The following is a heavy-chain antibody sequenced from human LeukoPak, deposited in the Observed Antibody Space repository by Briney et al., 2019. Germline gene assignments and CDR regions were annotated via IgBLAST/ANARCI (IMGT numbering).Heavy chain of an antibody. CDR2: MNPNSGNT. V-gene: IGHV1-8*03. CDR1: GYTFTSYD. CDR3: ARSGVPAGYCSSTSCYNWFDP. D-gene: IGHD2-2*01. J-gene: IGHJ5*02. Sequence: ASVKVSCKASGYTFTSYDINWVRQATGQGLEWMGWMNPNSGNTSYAQKFQGRVTITRNTSISTAYMELSSLRSEDTVVYYCARSGVPAGYCSSTSCYNWFDPWGQGTLVTVSS.